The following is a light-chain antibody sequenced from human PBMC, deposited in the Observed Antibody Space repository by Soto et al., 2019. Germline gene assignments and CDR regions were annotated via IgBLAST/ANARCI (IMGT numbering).Light chain of an antibody. CDR1: QDIATS. Sequence: DIQMTQSPSSLSASIGDRVILTCQASQDIATSLNWYQHKPGKAPKLLIYDASNLERGGPARFSGSGSGTDFSFTISRLQPEDIATYYCQQYEKLPPTFGQGTRLEIK. V-gene: IGKV1-33*01. J-gene: IGKJ5*01. CDR3: QQYEKLPPT. CDR2: DAS.